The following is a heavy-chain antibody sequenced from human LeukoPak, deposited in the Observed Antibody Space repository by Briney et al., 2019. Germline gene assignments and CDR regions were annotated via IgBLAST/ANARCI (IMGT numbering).Heavy chain of an antibody. CDR3: AKDGGTALVDY. V-gene: IGHV3-23*01. J-gene: IGHJ4*02. D-gene: IGHD1-26*01. CDR1: GFTFNNYA. Sequence: QTGGSLRLSCAASGFTFNNYAMSWVRQAPGKGLEWVSGISGSGSRTYYADSVKGRFTISRDNSKNTLYVQMNSLRAEDTAAYYCAKDGGTALVDYWGQGTLVTVSS. CDR2: ISGSGSRT.